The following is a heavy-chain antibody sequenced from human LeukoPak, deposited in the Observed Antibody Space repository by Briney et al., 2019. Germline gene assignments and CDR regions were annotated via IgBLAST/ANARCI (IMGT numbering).Heavy chain of an antibody. Sequence: SVKVSCTASGGTFSSYAITWVRQAPGQGLEWMGRIIPILGIANYAQKFQGRVTIIADKSTSTAYMELSSLRSEDTAVYYCARDLYSGHEGNAFDIWGQGTMVTVSS. V-gene: IGHV1-69*04. J-gene: IGHJ3*02. CDR2: IIPILGIA. CDR3: ARDLYSGHEGNAFDI. D-gene: IGHD5-12*01. CDR1: GGTFSSYA.